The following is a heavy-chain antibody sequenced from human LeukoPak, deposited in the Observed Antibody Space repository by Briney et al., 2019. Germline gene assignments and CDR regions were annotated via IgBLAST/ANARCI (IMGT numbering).Heavy chain of an antibody. D-gene: IGHD3-10*01. V-gene: IGHV1-69*04. CDR2: IIPILGIA. Sequence: KISCKGPGYSFTSYWIGWVRQAPGQGLEWMGRIIPILGIANYAQKFQGRVTITADKSTSIAYMELSSLRSEDTAVYYCAREPMVRGVIPLTGVFDIWGQGTMVTVSS. CDR1: GYSFTSYW. J-gene: IGHJ3*02. CDR3: AREPMVRGVIPLTGVFDI.